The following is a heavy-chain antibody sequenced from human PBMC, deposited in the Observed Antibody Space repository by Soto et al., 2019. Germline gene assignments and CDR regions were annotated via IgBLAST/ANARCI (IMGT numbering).Heavy chain of an antibody. CDR3: ARVPGP. CDR1: SGLIRSYY. CDR2: IYYSGST. J-gene: IGHJ5*02. V-gene: IGHV4-59*12. Sequence: TQSISGALGSGLIRSYYWSWIRQPPGKGLEWIGYIYYSGSTNYNPSLKSRVTISVDRSKNQFSLKLSSVTAADTAVYYCARVPGPWGQGTLVTVSS.